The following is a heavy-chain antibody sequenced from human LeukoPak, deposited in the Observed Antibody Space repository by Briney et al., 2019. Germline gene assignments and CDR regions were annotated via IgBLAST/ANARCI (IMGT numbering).Heavy chain of an antibody. CDR2: FYSGGGT. J-gene: IGHJ4*02. CDR1: GFTVSSNY. Sequence: PGGSLRLSCAASGFTVSSNYMNWVRQAPGKGLEWVSVFYSGGGTYYADSVKGRFTISRDNSKNTLYLQMNSLRAEDTAVYYCARGPTVRGLIRYYFDYWGLGTLVTVSS. CDR3: ARGPTVRGLIRYYFDY. V-gene: IGHV3-53*01. D-gene: IGHD3-10*01.